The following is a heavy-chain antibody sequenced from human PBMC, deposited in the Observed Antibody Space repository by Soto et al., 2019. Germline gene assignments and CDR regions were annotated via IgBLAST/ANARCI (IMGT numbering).Heavy chain of an antibody. J-gene: IGHJ4*02. D-gene: IGHD2-15*01. CDR1: GFTFSSYA. CDR2: ISGSGGST. V-gene: IGHV3-23*01. Sequence: GGSLRLSXAASGFTFSSYAMSWVRQAPGKGLQWVSTISGSGGSTYYADSVKGRFTISRDNSKNTLYLQMNSLRAEDTAVYYCAKHPSGGNFPCYFDCWGQGTLVTVSS. CDR3: AKHPSGGNFPCYFDC.